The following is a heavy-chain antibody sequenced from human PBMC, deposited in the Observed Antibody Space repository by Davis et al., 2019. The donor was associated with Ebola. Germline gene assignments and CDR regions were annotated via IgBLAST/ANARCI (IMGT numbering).Heavy chain of an antibody. V-gene: IGHV3-7*01. J-gene: IGHJ6*02. Sequence: GESLKISCAASGFTFSSYWMSWVRQAPGKGLEWVANIKQDGSEKYYVDSVKGRFTISRDNAKNSLYLQMNSLRAEDTAVYYCASALAMGVWGQGTTVTVSS. D-gene: IGHD3-16*01. CDR1: GFTFSSYW. CDR3: ASALAMGV. CDR2: IKQDGSEK.